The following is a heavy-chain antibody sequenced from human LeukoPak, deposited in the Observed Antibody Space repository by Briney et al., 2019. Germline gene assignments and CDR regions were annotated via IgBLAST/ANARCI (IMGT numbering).Heavy chain of an antibody. CDR2: INHSGST. V-gene: IGHV4-34*01. Sequence: PSETLSLTCAVYGGSFSGYYWSWIRQPPGKGLEWIGEINHSGSTYYNPSLKSRVTISVDTSKNQFSLKLSSVTAADTAVYYCARHRYYYESSGYSFDLWGRGTLVTVSS. CDR1: GGSFSGYY. CDR3: ARHRYYYESSGYSFDL. D-gene: IGHD3-22*01. J-gene: IGHJ2*01.